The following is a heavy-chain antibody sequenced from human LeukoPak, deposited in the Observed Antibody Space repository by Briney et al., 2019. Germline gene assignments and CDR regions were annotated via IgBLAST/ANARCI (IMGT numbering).Heavy chain of an antibody. CDR2: ISASGGTT. Sequence: GGSLRLSCAASGFTFNNYALTWVRQAPGKGLEWVSAISASGGTTYYADSAKGRFTISRDNTKNTLYLQMNSLRAEETAVYYCARDLDTAFDYWGQGTLVTVSS. J-gene: IGHJ4*02. V-gene: IGHV3-23*01. CDR1: GFTFNNYA. CDR3: ARDLDTAFDY.